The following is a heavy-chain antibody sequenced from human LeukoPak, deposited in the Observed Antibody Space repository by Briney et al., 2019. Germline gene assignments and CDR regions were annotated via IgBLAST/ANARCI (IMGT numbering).Heavy chain of an antibody. D-gene: IGHD3-3*01. CDR2: ISAYNGYT. CDR1: GYTFTSYG. Sequence: ASVKVSCKASGYTFTSYGISWVRQAPGQGLEWMGWISAYNGYTNYAQKLQGRVTMTTDTSTSTAYMELRSLRSDDTAVYYCASGDYDFWSGRNWFDPWGQGTLVTVSS. J-gene: IGHJ5*02. CDR3: ASGDYDFWSGRNWFDP. V-gene: IGHV1-18*04.